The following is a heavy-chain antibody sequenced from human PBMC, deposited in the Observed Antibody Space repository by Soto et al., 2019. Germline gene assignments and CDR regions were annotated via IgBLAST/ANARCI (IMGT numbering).Heavy chain of an antibody. J-gene: IGHJ2*01. CDR3: ARGRGRYFDL. CDR1: GASISNFY. D-gene: IGHD3-16*01. Sequence: QVQLQESGPGLVQPSETLSLTCTVSGASISNFYWSWIRQPTGKGLESLGRISARGRTNYTPSLQSRVAMSLDTSKNQFSLRLTSLSAADTAVYFCARGRGRYFDLWGRGTLVTVFS. CDR2: ISARGRT. V-gene: IGHV4-4*07.